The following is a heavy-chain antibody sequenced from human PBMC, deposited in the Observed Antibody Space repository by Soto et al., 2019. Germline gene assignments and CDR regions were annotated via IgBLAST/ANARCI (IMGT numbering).Heavy chain of an antibody. CDR1: GGSMNIYY. D-gene: IGHD3-22*01. Sequence: QVQLQESGPGQVKPSETLSLTCTVSGGSMNIYYWTWIRQPPGKGLEWIGYVRDTGSTNYNPSLKSRVTISIDTSRNQFSLSLSSVTAADTAVYFCARYSPPKKTYDSNPGWFDPWGQATLVAVSS. V-gene: IGHV4-59*01. CDR2: VRDTGST. CDR3: ARYSPPKKTYDSNPGWFDP. J-gene: IGHJ5*02.